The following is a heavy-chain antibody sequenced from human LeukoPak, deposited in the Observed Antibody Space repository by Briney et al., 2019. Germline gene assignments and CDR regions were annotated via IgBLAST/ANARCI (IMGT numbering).Heavy chain of an antibody. D-gene: IGHD3-3*01. J-gene: IGHJ4*02. CDR3: ARESDRHHDLWSGYLALDC. Sequence: HPGGSLRLSCAASGFTFSSYSMTWVRQTPGKGLEWISYISPVKNTVYYADSVKGRFTISRDDAKNSLDLQMNSLRAEDTAVYYCARESDRHHDLWSGYLALDCWGQGTRVTVSS. CDR2: ISPVKNTV. CDR1: GFTFSSYS. V-gene: IGHV3-48*01.